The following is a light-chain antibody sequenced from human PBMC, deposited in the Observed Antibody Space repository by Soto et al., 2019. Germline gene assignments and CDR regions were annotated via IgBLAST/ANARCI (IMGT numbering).Light chain of an antibody. J-gene: IGKJ4*01. V-gene: IGKV1-39*01. CDR2: AAS. CDR1: QSISSY. CDR3: QQSYSTPPLT. Sequence: DIQMTQSPSSLSASVGDRVTITCRASQSISSYLYWYQQKPGKAPKLLIYAASSLQSGVPSRVSCSGTGTDFTLTISSLQPEDFATYYCQQSYSTPPLTFGGGTKVEIK.